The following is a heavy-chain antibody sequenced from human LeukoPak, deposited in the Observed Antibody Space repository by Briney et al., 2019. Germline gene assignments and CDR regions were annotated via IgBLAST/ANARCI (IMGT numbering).Heavy chain of an antibody. CDR1: GGSISTYY. CDR2: IYNSGST. J-gene: IGHJ2*01. V-gene: IGHV4-59*01. CDR3: AGSSILNYYFDF. D-gene: IGHD5-24*01. Sequence: SETLSLTCTVSGGSISTYYWSWIRQPPGKGLEWIGYIYNSGSTNYNPSLKSRVTISVDTSKNQFSLKLRSVTAADTAVYYCAGSSILNYYFDFWGRGTLVTVSS.